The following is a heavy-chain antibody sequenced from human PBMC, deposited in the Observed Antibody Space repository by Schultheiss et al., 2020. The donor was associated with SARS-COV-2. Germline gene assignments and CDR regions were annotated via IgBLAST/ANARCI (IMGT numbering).Heavy chain of an antibody. CDR2: IYYSGST. CDR3: ARDYYDTSGYAFDY. Sequence: SQTLSLTCTVSGGSISSSSYYWSWIRQPPGKGLEWIGYIYYSGSTNYNPSLKSRVTISVDTSKNQFSLKLSSVTAADTAVYYCARDYYDTSGYAFDYWGQGTLVTVSS. CDR1: GGSISSSSYY. J-gene: IGHJ4*02. D-gene: IGHD3-22*01. V-gene: IGHV4-61*01.